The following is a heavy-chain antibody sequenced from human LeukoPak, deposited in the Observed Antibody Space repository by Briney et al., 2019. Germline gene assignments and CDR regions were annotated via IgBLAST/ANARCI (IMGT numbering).Heavy chain of an antibody. CDR1: GFTFSSYW. D-gene: IGHD3-16*01. Sequence: GGSLRLSCAASGFTFSSYWMHWVRQAPGKGLVWVSRINTDGSSTSYADSVKGRLTISRDNSKNTLYLQMNSLRAEDTAVYYCALPPGEQPRAPWGQGTLVTVSS. CDR3: ALPPGEQPRAP. CDR2: INTDGSST. V-gene: IGHV3-74*01. J-gene: IGHJ5*02.